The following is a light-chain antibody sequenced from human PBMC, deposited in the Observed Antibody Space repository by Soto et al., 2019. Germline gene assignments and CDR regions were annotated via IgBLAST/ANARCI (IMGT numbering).Light chain of an antibody. V-gene: IGLV2-14*03. CDR1: SSDVGTYEY. CDR2: DVS. J-gene: IGLJ3*02. CDR3: SSYTTSSTWV. Sequence: QSALTQPASVSGSPGQSITISCTGTSSDVGTYEYVSWYQHHPGKAPKLMIYDVSNRPSGVSDRFSGSKSGNTASLTISGLQAEDEADYYCSSYTTSSTWVFGGGTKLTVL.